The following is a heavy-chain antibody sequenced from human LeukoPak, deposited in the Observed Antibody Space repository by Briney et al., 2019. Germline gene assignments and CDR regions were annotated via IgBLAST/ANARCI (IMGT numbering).Heavy chain of an antibody. J-gene: IGHJ4*02. Sequence: GGSLRLSCAASGFTFSSYAMHWVRQAPGKGLEYASAISSNGGSTYYANSVKGRFTISRDNSKNTLYLQMGSLRAEDMAVYYCARDLGGYDYWGQGTLVTVSS. CDR3: ARDLGGYDY. V-gene: IGHV3-64*01. CDR1: GFTFSSYA. CDR2: ISSNGGST. D-gene: IGHD1-26*01.